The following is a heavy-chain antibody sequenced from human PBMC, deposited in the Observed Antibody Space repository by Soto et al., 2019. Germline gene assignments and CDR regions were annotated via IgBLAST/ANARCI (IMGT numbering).Heavy chain of an antibody. CDR3: ARDNTMIVVGYYYYGMDV. J-gene: IGHJ6*02. CDR1: GGTFSSYA. Sequence: GTSVQVYCKASGGTFSSYAISWVRQAPGQGLEWMGGIIPIFGTANYAQKFQGRVTITADESTSTAYMELSSLRSEDTAVYYCARDNTMIVVGYYYYGMDVWGQGTTVTVSS. CDR2: IIPIFGTA. V-gene: IGHV1-69*13. D-gene: IGHD3-22*01.